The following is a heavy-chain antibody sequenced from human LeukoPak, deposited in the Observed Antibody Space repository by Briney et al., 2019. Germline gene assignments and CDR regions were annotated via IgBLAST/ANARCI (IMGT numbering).Heavy chain of an antibody. V-gene: IGHV4-59*12. J-gene: IGHJ4*02. CDR1: GGSISSYY. Sequence: SETLSLTCTVSGGSISSYYWSWIRQPPGKGLEWIGYIYYSGGTYYNPSLKSRVSISVDTSKNQFSLKLSSVTAADTAVYYCASHSGGYAYWGQGTLVTVSS. CDR3: ASHSGGYAY. D-gene: IGHD5-12*01. CDR2: IYYSGGT.